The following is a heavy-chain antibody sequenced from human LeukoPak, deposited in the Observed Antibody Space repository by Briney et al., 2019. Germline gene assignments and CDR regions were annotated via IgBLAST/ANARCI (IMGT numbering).Heavy chain of an antibody. D-gene: IGHD2-8*01. CDR2: INAGNGNT. Sequence: AMXXVXQXXXXRLEWMGWINAGNGNTKYSQKFQGRVTITRDTYASTAYMELSSLRSEDTAVYYCAREYAFDYWGQGTLVTVSS. V-gene: IGHV1-3*01. J-gene: IGHJ4*02. CDR1: A. CDR3: AREYAFDY.